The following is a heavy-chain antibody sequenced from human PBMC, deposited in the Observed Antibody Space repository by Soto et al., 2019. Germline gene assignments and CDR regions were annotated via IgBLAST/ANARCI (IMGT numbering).Heavy chain of an antibody. CDR1: GGSISTDHYH. Sequence: PSETLSLTCTVSGGSISTDHYHWTWIRQTPGKGLEWIGYIHYSGSIQSNPSLQSRVSMSVDTSKNQFSLRLMSLSAADTAVYYCGRLEGLATISYYFDYWGQGALVTVSS. D-gene: IGHD3-9*01. CDR2: IHYSGSI. CDR3: GRLEGLATISYYFDY. J-gene: IGHJ4*02. V-gene: IGHV4-30-4*01.